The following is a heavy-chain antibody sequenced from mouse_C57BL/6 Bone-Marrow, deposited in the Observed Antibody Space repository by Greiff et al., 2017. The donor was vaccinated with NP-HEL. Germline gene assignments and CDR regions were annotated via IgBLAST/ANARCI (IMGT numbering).Heavy chain of an antibody. CDR2: IRNKANGYTT. CDR3: ARYTGDYDVNWYFDV. Sequence: DVKLQESGGGLVQPGGSLSLSCAASGFTFTDYYMSWVRQPPGKALEWLGFIRNKANGYTTEYSASVKGRFTISRDNSQSILYLQMNALRAEDSATYYCARYTGDYDVNWYFDVWGTGTTVTVSS. CDR1: GFTFTDYY. V-gene: IGHV7-3*01. J-gene: IGHJ1*03. D-gene: IGHD2-4*01.